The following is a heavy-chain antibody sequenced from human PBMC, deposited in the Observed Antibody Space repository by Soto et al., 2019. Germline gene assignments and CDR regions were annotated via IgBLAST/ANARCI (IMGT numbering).Heavy chain of an antibody. CDR2: IYHSGNT. Sequence: SETLSLTCAVSGYSITNGYYWGWVRQPPGKGLEWIGSIYHSGNTYYNPSLKSRVTISLYTSKNQFSLKLTSVTAADTAMYYCARVTLAGRGSFHYWGQGTLVTVSS. V-gene: IGHV4-38-2*01. J-gene: IGHJ4*02. CDR1: GYSITNGYY. CDR3: ARVTLAGRGSFHY. D-gene: IGHD3-3*02.